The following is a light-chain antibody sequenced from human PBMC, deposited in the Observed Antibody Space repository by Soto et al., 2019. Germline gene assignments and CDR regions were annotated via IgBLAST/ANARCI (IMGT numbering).Light chain of an antibody. J-gene: IGLJ2*01. CDR1: RLGTKY. Sequence: SSELTQPPSVSVSPGQTASITCSGDRLGTKYVCWYQQKPGQSPVLLMYEDSKRPSGIPERFSGSNSGNTATLTISGTQAMDEADYYCQAWDSSVVFGGGTKLTVL. CDR3: QAWDSSVV. V-gene: IGLV3-1*01. CDR2: EDS.